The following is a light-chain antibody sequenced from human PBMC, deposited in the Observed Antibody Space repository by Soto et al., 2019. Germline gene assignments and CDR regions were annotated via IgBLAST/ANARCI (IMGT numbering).Light chain of an antibody. V-gene: IGKV4-1*01. Sequence: DIVMTQSPDSLAVSLGERATINCKSSQSVLYSSNNKNYLAWYQQRPGQPPKLLIYWASTRESGVPDRFSGSGSGKDFTLTSSSLQAEDVAVYYCQQCYSIPYTFGQGTKLEIK. J-gene: IGKJ2*01. CDR3: QQCYSIPYT. CDR2: WAS. CDR1: QSVLYSSNNKNY.